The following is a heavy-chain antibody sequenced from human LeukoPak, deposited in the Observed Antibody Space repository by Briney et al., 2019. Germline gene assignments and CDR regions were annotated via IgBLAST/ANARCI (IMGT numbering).Heavy chain of an antibody. CDR2: IYPDDSDI. Sequence: GASLKISCKGSGSSFSNYWIGWVRQMPGKGLEWMGIIYPDDSDIRYSPSFQGQVTISADKSISTAYLQWSSLKASDTAMYYCARRGYSYPFDYWGQGTLVTVSS. J-gene: IGHJ4*02. CDR3: ARRGYSYPFDY. V-gene: IGHV5-51*01. D-gene: IGHD5-18*01. CDR1: GSSFSNYW.